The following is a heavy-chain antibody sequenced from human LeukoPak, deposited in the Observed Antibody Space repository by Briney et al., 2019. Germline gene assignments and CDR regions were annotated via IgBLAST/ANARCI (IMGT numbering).Heavy chain of an antibody. D-gene: IGHD1-1*01. V-gene: IGHV1-18*04. Sequence: ASLKVSCKASGYTFTSYGISWVRQAPGQGLEWMGWIISYNGNTNYAQKLQGRVTMTTDTSTSTAYMELRSLRSDDTAVYYCARDKGQLEPRVSYYYYYGMDVWGKGTTVTVSS. CDR3: ARDKGQLEPRVSYYYYYGMDV. CDR2: IISYNGNT. J-gene: IGHJ6*04. CDR1: GYTFTSYG.